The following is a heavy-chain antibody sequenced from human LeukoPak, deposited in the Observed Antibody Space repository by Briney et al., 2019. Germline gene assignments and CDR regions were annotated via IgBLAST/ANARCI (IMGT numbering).Heavy chain of an antibody. CDR1: GGSVSSGSYY. J-gene: IGHJ3*01. D-gene: IGHD3-22*01. CDR2: IYYSGST. CDR3: AREGHTSGYCGTFDV. V-gene: IGHV4-61*01. Sequence: SETLSLTCTVSGGSVSSGSYYWSWIRQPPGKGLEWIGYIYYSGSTNYNPSLKSRVTISVDTFKKQFSMKLRSVTAADTAEYYCAREGHTSGYCGTFDVWGQGTTVAVS.